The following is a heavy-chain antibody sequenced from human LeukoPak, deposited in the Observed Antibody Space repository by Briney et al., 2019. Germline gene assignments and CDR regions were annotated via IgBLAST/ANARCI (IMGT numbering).Heavy chain of an antibody. CDR2: ISYDGSNK. D-gene: IGHD3-3*01. J-gene: IGHJ4*02. CDR1: GFTFSSYA. CDR3: ARDHSPQRITIFGV. Sequence: GGSLRLSCAASGFTFSSYAMHWVRQAPGKGLEWVAVISYDGSNKYYADSVKGRFTISRDNSKNTLYLQMNSLRAEDTAVYYCARDHSPQRITIFGVWGQGTLVTVSS. V-gene: IGHV3-30-3*01.